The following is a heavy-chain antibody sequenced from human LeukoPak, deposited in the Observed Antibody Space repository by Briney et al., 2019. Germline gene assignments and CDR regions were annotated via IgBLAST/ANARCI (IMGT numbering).Heavy chain of an antibody. D-gene: IGHD6-13*01. V-gene: IGHV4-39*07. J-gene: IGHJ5*02. Sequence: SETLSLTCTVSGGSISSSSYYWGWIRQPPGKGLEWIGSIHYSGSTNYNPSLKSRVTISVDTSKNQFSLKLSSVTAADTAVYYCARALSLAGYSSSWYGGNWFDPWGQGTLVTVSS. CDR1: GGSISSSSYY. CDR3: ARALSLAGYSSSWYGGNWFDP. CDR2: IHYSGST.